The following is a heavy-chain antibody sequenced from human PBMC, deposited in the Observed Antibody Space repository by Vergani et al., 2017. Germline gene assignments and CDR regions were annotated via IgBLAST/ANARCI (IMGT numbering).Heavy chain of an antibody. CDR1: GFTLSDYY. V-gene: IGHV3-11*01. CDR3: ATSTPVANDAFDL. Sequence: VQLVEFGGGMVKPGGSLRLSCAASGFTLSDYYMSWIRQAPGTGLEWVSYISSSGSNIHYADSVKGRFTLSRDNAMNALYLQMNSLRAEDTAVYYCATSTPVANDAFDLWGQGTMVTVSS. D-gene: IGHD6-19*01. J-gene: IGHJ3*01. CDR2: ISSSGSNI.